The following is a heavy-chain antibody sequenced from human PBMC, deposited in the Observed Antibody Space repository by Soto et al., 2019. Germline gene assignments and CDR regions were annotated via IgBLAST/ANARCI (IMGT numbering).Heavy chain of an antibody. CDR1: GFTFSSYC. V-gene: IGHV3-74*01. CDR3: VRDVELQSFDY. Sequence: GGSLRLSCLASGFTFSSYCMHWVRQAPGRGLVWVSRICKDEKSTRYADSVKGRFTISRDNANNILYLQMSSLRVDDTAVFYCVRDVELQSFDYWGPGTXVTVSS. CDR2: ICKDEKST. J-gene: IGHJ4*02. D-gene: IGHD1-7*01.